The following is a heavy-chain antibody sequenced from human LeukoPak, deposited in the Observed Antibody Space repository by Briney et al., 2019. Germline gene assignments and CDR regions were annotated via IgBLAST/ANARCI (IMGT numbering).Heavy chain of an antibody. CDR2: INPDSGGT. CDR1: GYTFTAYY. CDR3: ARALYSYVSGSNFDY. J-gene: IGHJ4*02. V-gene: IGHV1-2*02. D-gene: IGHD5-18*01. Sequence: GSVKDPCKASGYTFTAYYMHWVRQAPGQGLEWMGWINPDSGGTNYAQKLQGRVTMTRDTSISTAYMELSRLRSDDTAVYYCARALYSYVSGSNFDYWGQGTPVTVSS.